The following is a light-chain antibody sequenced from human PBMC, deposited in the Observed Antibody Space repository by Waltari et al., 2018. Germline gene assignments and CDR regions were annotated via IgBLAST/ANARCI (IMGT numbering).Light chain of an antibody. J-gene: IGLJ2*01. CDR2: DNN. V-gene: IGLV1-51*01. CDR3: GAWDTSLSKV. CDR1: SPNLGTNY. Sequence: QSVLTQPPSVSAAPGQKVTISCSATSPNLGTNYVPWYQQFPGTAPKLLIYDNNKRPSGIPDRFSGSKSGTSATLVITGLQTGDEADYYCGAWDTSLSKVFGGGTKLTVL.